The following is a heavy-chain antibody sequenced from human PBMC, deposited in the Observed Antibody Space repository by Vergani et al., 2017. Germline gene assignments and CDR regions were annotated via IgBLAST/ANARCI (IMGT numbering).Heavy chain of an antibody. Sequence: QVQLQQWGAGLLKPSETLSLTCAVYVGSFSGYYWSWIRQPPGKGLEGSGEINHSGSTNYNPSLKSRVTRSVDPSTNQFSLKLSCLTAADTAVYYCARGPTYFLEWFDDAFDIWGQGTMVTVSS. V-gene: IGHV4-34*01. J-gene: IGHJ3*02. CDR1: VGSFSGYY. CDR3: ARGPTYFLEWFDDAFDI. CDR2: INHSGST. D-gene: IGHD3-3*01.